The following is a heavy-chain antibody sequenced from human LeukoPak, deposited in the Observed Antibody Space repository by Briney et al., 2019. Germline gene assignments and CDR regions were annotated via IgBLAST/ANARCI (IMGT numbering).Heavy chain of an antibody. J-gene: IGHJ4*02. Sequence: ASVKVCCKASGYSFTNYALNWVRQAPGPGLELMGWIHPSTGNPTYAQGFTGRFVFSLDTSVSTTYLQISSLKAEDTAVYFCARAFQSLGGLSLPDYWGQGTLVTVSS. CDR3: ARAFQSLGGLSLPDY. D-gene: IGHD3-16*02. CDR1: GYSFTNYA. V-gene: IGHV7-4-1*02. CDR2: IHPSTGNP.